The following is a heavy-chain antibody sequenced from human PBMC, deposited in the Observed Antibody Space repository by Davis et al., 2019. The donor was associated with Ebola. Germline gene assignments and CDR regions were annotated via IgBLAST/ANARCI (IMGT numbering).Heavy chain of an antibody. CDR1: GFTFSSYG. J-gene: IGHJ3*02. D-gene: IGHD2-15*01. CDR3: ARDRFLLVRGAFDI. CDR2: ISYDGSNK. Sequence: GGSLRLSCAASGFTFSSYGMHWVRQAPGKGLEWVAVISYDGSNKYYADSVKGRFTISRDNSKNTLYLQMNSLRAEDTAVYYCARDRFLLVRGAFDIWGQGTMVTVSS. V-gene: IGHV3-30*03.